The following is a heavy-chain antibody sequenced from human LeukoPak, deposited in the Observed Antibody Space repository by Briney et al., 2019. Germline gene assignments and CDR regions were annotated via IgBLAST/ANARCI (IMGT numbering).Heavy chain of an antibody. CDR2: IYYSGST. CDR1: GGSISSHY. J-gene: IGHJ6*03. D-gene: IGHD3-10*01. CDR3: ARGAGSRGGCYYYYMDV. V-gene: IGHV4-59*11. Sequence: PSETLSLTCTVSGGSISSHYWSWIRQPPGKGLEWIGYIYYSGSTNYNPSLKSRVTISVDTSKNQFSLKLSSVTAADTAVYYCARGAGSRGGCYYYYMDVWGKGTTVTVSS.